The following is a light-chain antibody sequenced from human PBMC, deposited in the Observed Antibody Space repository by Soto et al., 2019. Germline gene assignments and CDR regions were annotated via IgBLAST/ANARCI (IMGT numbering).Light chain of an antibody. J-gene: IGKJ4*01. CDR3: QQYCSSPFA. CDR1: QTVTSSY. Sequence: EIVLTQSPGTLSLSPGERATLSCRASQTVTSSYLAWYQQKPGQAPRLLIYGAYSRATGIPDRFRGGGSGTDFTLTISRLEPEDFAVYYCQQYCSSPFAFGGGTKVEIK. CDR2: GAY. V-gene: IGKV3-20*01.